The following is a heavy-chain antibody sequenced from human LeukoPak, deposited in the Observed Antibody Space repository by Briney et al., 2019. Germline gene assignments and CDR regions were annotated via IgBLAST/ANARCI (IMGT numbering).Heavy chain of an antibody. CDR3: ARSSGYYTRLFDY. D-gene: IGHD3-22*01. J-gene: IGHJ4*02. CDR1: GYSISSGYY. CDR2: INHSGST. Sequence: PSETLSLTCTVSGYSISSGYYWGWIRQPPGKGLEWIGEINHSGSTNYNPSLKSRVTISVDTSKNQFSLKLSSVTAADTAVYYCARSSGYYTRLFDYWGQGTLVTVSS. V-gene: IGHV4-38-2*02.